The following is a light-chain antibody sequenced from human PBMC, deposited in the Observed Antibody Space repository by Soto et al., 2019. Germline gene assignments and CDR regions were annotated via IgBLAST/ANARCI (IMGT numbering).Light chain of an antibody. CDR3: QQYSNWPPGT. CDR1: QSVSSS. J-gene: IGKJ1*01. CDR2: GAS. V-gene: IGKV3-15*01. Sequence: DIVLTRSPGTLSCSPGERATLCFTACQSVSSSYLPWYQQKPGQAPRLLIYGASTRALGIPARLSGSGSGKEFTLTIRSLQSEDFAVYSCQQYSNWPPGTFGQGTKVDIK.